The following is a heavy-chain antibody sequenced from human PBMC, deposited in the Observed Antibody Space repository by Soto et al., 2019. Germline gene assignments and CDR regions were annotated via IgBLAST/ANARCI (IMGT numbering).Heavy chain of an antibody. Sequence: QITLNESGPTVVKPAETLTLTCTFSGFSLTTSGVGVGWIRQSPGKAQEWLAPIYWDDDTRYSATLKSRLTITKDTSKNQVVLTMASVDPADTATYYCAHRILRTVFGLVTTTAIYFDFWGQGTPVVVSS. J-gene: IGHJ4*02. CDR3: AHRILRTVFGLVTTTAIYFDF. CDR2: IYWDDDT. CDR1: GFSLTTSGVG. D-gene: IGHD3-3*01. V-gene: IGHV2-5*02.